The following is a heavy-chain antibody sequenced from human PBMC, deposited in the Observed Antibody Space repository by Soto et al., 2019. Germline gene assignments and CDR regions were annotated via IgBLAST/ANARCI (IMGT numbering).Heavy chain of an antibody. CDR2: ISGSDGKT. Sequence: DVQLLESGGGLVQPGGSLRLSCAASGFSFSSYAMSWVRQAPGKGLEWVSTISGSDGKTFYADSVKGRFSISRDTSKNTLYLQMNSLRADDTAVYYCARWSYLDYWCQGTRVTVSS. D-gene: IGHD3-3*01. V-gene: IGHV3-23*01. J-gene: IGHJ4*02. CDR1: GFSFSSYA. CDR3: ARWSYLDY.